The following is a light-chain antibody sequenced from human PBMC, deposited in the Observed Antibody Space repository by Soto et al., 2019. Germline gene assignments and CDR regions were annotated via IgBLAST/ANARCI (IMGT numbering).Light chain of an antibody. CDR1: QSVSSSY. Sequence: EIVLTQSPGTLSLSPGERATLSCRASQSVSSSYLAWYQQKPGQAPRLLIYGASSRATGIPDRFSGSGSGTEFTLTISRLAPEDFAVYYCQQYGSSPLYTFGQGTKLEIK. CDR3: QQYGSSPLYT. CDR2: GAS. V-gene: IGKV3-20*01. J-gene: IGKJ2*01.